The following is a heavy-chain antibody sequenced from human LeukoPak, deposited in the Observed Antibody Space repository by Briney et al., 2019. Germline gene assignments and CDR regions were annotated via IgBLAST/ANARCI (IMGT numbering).Heavy chain of an antibody. Sequence: PSETLCLTCTVSGGSISSYYWSWIRKPPGKGQEWIGYIYYSGGTNYNPSLKSRVTISVDTSKNQFSLKLSSVTAADTAVYYCVRGGDGYNTDYWGQGTLVTVSP. CDR2: IYYSGGT. D-gene: IGHD5-24*01. V-gene: IGHV4-59*01. CDR1: GGSISSYY. J-gene: IGHJ4*02. CDR3: VRGGDGYNTDY.